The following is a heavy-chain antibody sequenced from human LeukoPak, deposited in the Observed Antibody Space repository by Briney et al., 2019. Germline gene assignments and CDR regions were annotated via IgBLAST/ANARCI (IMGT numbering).Heavy chain of an antibody. CDR3: AKAYTIFGVVFYFDY. J-gene: IGHJ4*02. CDR1: GFTFSSYG. CDR2: ISYDGSNK. V-gene: IGHV3-30*18. Sequence: GSLRLSCAASGFTFSSYGMHWVRQAPGKGLEWVAVISYDGSNKYYADSVKGRFTISRDNTKNTLYLQMNSLRAEDTAVYYCAKAYTIFGVVFYFDYWGQGTLVTVSS. D-gene: IGHD3-3*01.